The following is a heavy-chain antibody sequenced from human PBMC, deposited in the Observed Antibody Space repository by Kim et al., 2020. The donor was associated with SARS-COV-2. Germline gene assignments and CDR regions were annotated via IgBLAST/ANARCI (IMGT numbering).Heavy chain of an antibody. Sequence: GGSLRLSCAASGFTFSSYAMIWVRQAPGKGLEWVSVISDTGGSTYYADSVQGRFTISRDNSKNTLYLQMNSLRDEDTAVYYCARLRGGSGSYSYYYYGMDVSGQGTTVTVSS. CDR2: ISDTGGST. J-gene: IGHJ6*02. CDR1: GFTFSSYA. V-gene: IGHV3-23*01. CDR3: ARLRGGSGSYSYYYYGMDV. D-gene: IGHD3-10*01.